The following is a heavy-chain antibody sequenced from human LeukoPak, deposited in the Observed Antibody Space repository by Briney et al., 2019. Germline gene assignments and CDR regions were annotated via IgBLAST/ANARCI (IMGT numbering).Heavy chain of an antibody. Sequence: GGSLRLSCSASGFTFSSYDMYWVRQAPGKGLEYVSAISINGGSTYHADSVKGRFTISRDNSKNTLYLQMSSLRVEDTAVYYCVNDGSGGYDHDYWGQGTLVTVSS. CDR3: VNDGSGGYDHDY. J-gene: IGHJ4*02. D-gene: IGHD5-12*01. CDR2: ISINGGST. CDR1: GFTFSSYD. V-gene: IGHV3-64D*09.